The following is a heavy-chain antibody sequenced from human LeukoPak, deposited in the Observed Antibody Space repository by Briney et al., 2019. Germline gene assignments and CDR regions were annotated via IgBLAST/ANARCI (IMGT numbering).Heavy chain of an antibody. D-gene: IGHD4-23*01. J-gene: IGHJ5*02. CDR1: GGSISSGSYY. CDR3: ARDRDTTLVTLWFDP. V-gene: IGHV4-61*02. Sequence: SETLSLTCTVSGGSISSGSYYWTWIRQPAGKGLELIGRIYTSGSSSYNPSLKSRVTISVETSKNQFSLKLTSVTAADTAVYYCARDRDTTLVTLWFDPWGQGTLVTVSS. CDR2: IYTSGSS.